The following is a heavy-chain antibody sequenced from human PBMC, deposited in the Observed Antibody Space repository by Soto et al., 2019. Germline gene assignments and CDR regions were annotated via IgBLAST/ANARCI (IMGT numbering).Heavy chain of an antibody. J-gene: IGHJ4*02. D-gene: IGHD1-26*01. CDR3: ARLTSGSYPRVFDY. CDR2: IFYSGST. Sequence: PSDTLSLTCIVSGASSSSSNYYWGWIRQPPGKGLEWIGSIFYSGSTYYNPSLKSRVTISVDTSKNQFSLKLSSVTAADTAVYYCARLTSGSYPRVFDYWGQGTLVTVSS. CDR1: GASSSSSNYY. V-gene: IGHV4-39*01.